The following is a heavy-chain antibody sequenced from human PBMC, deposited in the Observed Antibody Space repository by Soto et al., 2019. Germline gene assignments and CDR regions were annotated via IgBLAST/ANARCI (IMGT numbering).Heavy chain of an antibody. D-gene: IGHD2-2*01. V-gene: IGHV4-59*01. J-gene: IGHJ5*02. CDR2: IHYSGST. CDR3: ATSRGNWFDP. Sequence: PSETLSLTCTVSGGSISSYYWSWIRQPPGKGLEWIGYIHYSGSTNYNPSLKSRVTISVDTSKNQFSLKLSSVTAADTAMYYCATSRGNWFDPWGQGTLVTVSS. CDR1: GGSISSYY.